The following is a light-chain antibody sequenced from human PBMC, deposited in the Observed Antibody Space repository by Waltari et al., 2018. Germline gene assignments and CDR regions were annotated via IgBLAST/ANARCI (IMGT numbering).Light chain of an antibody. CDR2: HSS. J-gene: IGKJ4*01. CDR3: QQYNNWRPLT. CDR1: QAIGTN. V-gene: IGKV3-15*01. Sequence: ETVMTQSPATLSVYAGESATLSCRASQAIGTNLAWYQQRPGQAPRLLIYHSSTRAAGVAARFSGSASGTEFTLTISGLQSEDSAVYFCQQYNNWRPLTFGGGTKVEIK.